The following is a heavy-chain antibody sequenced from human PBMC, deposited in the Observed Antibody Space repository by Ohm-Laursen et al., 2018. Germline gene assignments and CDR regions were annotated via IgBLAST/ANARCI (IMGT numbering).Heavy chain of an antibody. CDR2: IYWDDDK. D-gene: IGHD1-14*01. J-gene: IGHJ3*02. V-gene: IGHV2-5*02. CDR1: GFSLSTSGVG. Sequence: TQTLTLTCTFSGFSLSTSGVGVGWIRQPPGKALEWLALIYWDDDKRYSPSLKSRLTITKDTSKNQVVLTMTNTDPADTATYYCARLINRATFDIWGQGTMVTVSS. CDR3: ARLINRATFDI.